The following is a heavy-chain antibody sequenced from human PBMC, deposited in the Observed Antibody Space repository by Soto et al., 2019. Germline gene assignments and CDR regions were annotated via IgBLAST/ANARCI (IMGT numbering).Heavy chain of an antibody. Sequence: SETLSLTCTVSGGSISSYYWSWIRQPPGKGLEWIGYIYYSGSTIYNPSLKSRVTISVDTSKNQFSLKLNSVTAADTAVYYCARDLWGYCGTDCYPLDVWGQGTTVTVSS. V-gene: IGHV4-59*01. D-gene: IGHD2-21*02. CDR3: ARDLWGYCGTDCYPLDV. CDR1: GGSISSYY. CDR2: IYYSGST. J-gene: IGHJ6*02.